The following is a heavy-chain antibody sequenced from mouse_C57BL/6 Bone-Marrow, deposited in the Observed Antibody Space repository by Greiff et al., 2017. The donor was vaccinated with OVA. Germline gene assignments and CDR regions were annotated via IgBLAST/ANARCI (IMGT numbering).Heavy chain of an antibody. D-gene: IGHD1-1*01. V-gene: IGHV5-9-1*02. CDR3: TRVEYYGSSGDYFDY. CDR2: ISSGGDYI. Sequence: EVQRVESGEGLVKPGGSLKLSCAASGFTFSSYAMSWVRQTPEKRLEWVAYISSGGDYIYYADTVKGRFTISRDNARNTLYLQMSSLKSEDTAMYYCTRVEYYGSSGDYFDYWGQGTTLTVSS. CDR1: GFTFSSYA. J-gene: IGHJ2*01.